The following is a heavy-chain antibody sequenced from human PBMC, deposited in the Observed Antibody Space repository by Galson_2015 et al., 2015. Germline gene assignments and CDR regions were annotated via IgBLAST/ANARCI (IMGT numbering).Heavy chain of an antibody. CDR2: INAGNGNT. Sequence: SVKVSCKASGYTFTSYAMHWVRQAPGQRLEWMGWINAGNGNTKYSQKFQGRVTITRDTSASTAYMELSSLRSEDTAVYYCARTSIPGGVIVMDPDFDYWGQGTLVTVSS. CDR1: GYTFTSYA. V-gene: IGHV1-3*01. D-gene: IGHD3-16*02. CDR3: ARTSIPGGVIVMDPDFDY. J-gene: IGHJ4*02.